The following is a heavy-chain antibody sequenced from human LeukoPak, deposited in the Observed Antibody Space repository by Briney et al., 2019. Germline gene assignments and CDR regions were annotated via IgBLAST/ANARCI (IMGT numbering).Heavy chain of an antibody. CDR3: AKDGVEQWLAYYFDY. D-gene: IGHD6-19*01. Sequence: GGSLRLSCEASRFSFSSYGMHWVRQAPGKGLEWVAAISYDGNNKYYADSVKGRLTISRDNSKNTLYVQMNSLRAEDTAVYYCAKDGVEQWLAYYFDYWGQGTLVTVSS. J-gene: IGHJ4*02. V-gene: IGHV3-30*18. CDR1: RFSFSSYG. CDR2: ISYDGNNK.